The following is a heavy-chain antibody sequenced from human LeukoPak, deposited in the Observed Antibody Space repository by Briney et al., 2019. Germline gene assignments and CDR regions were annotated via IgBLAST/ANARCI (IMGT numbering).Heavy chain of an antibody. CDR1: GGTCSSYA. V-gene: IGHV1-69*04. CDR2: IIPILGIA. CDR3: ARPKQQLSGSWFDP. Sequence: SVKVSCKASGGTCSSYAISWVRQAPGQGLEWMGRIIPILGIANYAQKFQGRVTITADKSTSTAYMELSSLRSEDTAVYYCARPKQQLSGSWFDPWGQGTLVTVSS. D-gene: IGHD6-13*01. J-gene: IGHJ5*02.